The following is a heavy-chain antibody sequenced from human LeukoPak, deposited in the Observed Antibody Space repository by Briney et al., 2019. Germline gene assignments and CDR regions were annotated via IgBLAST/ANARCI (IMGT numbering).Heavy chain of an antibody. Sequence: GGSLRLSCAASGFTFSSYAMSWVRQAPGKGLEWVSAISGSGGSTYYADSVKGRFTISRDNSKNTLYLEMNSLRAEDAATYYCVKNFFAYTSGCVFESWGQGTLVTVSS. J-gene: IGHJ4*02. V-gene: IGHV3-23*01. CDR3: VKNFFAYTSGCVFES. D-gene: IGHD6-19*01. CDR2: ISGSGGST. CDR1: GFTFSSYA.